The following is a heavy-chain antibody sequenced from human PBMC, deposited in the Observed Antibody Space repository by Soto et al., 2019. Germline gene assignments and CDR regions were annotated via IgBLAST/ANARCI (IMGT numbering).Heavy chain of an antibody. CDR2: INPYNGKT. Sequence: QIQLLQSGTEAKEPGASVRVSCKASGYIFTSWRITWVRQAPGQGLEYMGWINPYNGKTNYAQKFQGRVTMTTDTSTNTAYMELGSLRSDDTALYYCARESGGLDPWGQGTLVTVSS. CDR1: GYIFTSWR. J-gene: IGHJ5*02. V-gene: IGHV1-18*01. CDR3: ARESGGLDP.